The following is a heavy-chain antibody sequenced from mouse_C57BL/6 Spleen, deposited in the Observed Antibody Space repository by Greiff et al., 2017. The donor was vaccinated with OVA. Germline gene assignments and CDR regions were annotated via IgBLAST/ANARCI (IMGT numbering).Heavy chain of an antibody. CDR2: ISSGGSYT. CDR1: GFTFSSYG. Sequence: EVMLVESGGDLVKPGGSLKLSCAASGFTFSSYGMSWVRQTPDKRLEWVATISSGGSYTYYPDSVKGRFTISRDNAKNTLYLQMSSLKSEDTAMYYCARQYYGSTSFAYWGQGTLVTVSA. J-gene: IGHJ3*01. V-gene: IGHV5-6*01. CDR3: ARQYYGSTSFAY. D-gene: IGHD1-1*01.